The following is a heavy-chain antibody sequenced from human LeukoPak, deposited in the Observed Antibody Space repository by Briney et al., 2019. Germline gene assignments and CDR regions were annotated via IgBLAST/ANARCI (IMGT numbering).Heavy chain of an antibody. Sequence: GGSLRLSCAASGFTFDDYTMHWVRQAPGKGLEWVSLISWDGGSTYYADSVKGRFTISRDNSKNSLYLQMNSLRTEDTALYYCAKAFNARTFPGYFDLWGRGTLVTVSS. D-gene: IGHD2/OR15-2a*01. CDR2: ISWDGGST. J-gene: IGHJ2*01. CDR1: GFTFDDYT. CDR3: AKAFNARTFPGYFDL. V-gene: IGHV3-43*01.